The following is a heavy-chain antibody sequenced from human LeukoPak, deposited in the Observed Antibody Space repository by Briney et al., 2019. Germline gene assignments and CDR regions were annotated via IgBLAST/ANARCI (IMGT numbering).Heavy chain of an antibody. CDR2: INHSGST. J-gene: IGHJ4*02. CDR1: SGSFSGYY. V-gene: IGHV4-34*01. Sequence: SETLSLTCAVYSGSFSGYYWSWIRQPPGKGLEWIGEINHSGSTNYNPSLKSRVTISVDTSKNQFSLKLSSVTAADTAVYYCARGGPDIVVVPAAMSLDYWGQGTLVTVSS. CDR3: ARGGPDIVVVPAAMSLDY. D-gene: IGHD2-2*01.